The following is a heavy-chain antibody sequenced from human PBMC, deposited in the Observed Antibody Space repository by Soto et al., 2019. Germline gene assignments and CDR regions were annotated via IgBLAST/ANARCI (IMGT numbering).Heavy chain of an antibody. V-gene: IGHV4-34*01. Sequence: SETLSLTCAVYGGSFSGYYWSWIRQPPGKGLEWIGEINHSGSTNYNPSLKSRVTISVDTSKNQFSLKLSSVTAADTAVYYCARQVVVARAFDIWGQGTMVTV. CDR2: INHSGST. CDR3: ARQVVVARAFDI. J-gene: IGHJ3*02. D-gene: IGHD2-15*01. CDR1: GGSFSGYY.